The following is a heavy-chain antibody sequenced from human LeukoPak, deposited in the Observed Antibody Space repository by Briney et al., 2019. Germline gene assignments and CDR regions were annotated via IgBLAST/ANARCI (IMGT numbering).Heavy chain of an antibody. J-gene: IGHJ6*03. Sequence: SETLSLTCTVSDFSISRGYYWGWIRQPPGKGLECIGTIYHSGTTYYSPSLKTRVTISVDTSKNHFSLKLSSVTAADTAVYFCARTQEAGYSSGRYDSYYYYYMDVWGKGTTVTISS. V-gene: IGHV4-38-2*02. D-gene: IGHD6-19*01. CDR2: IYHSGTT. CDR1: DFSISRGYY. CDR3: ARTQEAGYSSGRYDSYYYYYMDV.